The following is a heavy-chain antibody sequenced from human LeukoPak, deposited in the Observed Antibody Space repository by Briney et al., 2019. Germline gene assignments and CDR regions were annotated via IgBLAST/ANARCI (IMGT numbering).Heavy chain of an antibody. CDR3: AQQLHYYYYMDV. Sequence: ASVKVSCKASGGTFSSYAISWVRQAPGQGLEWMGGIIPIFGTANYAQKFQGRVTITADESTSTAYMELSSLRSEDTAVYYCAQQLHYYYYMDVWGKGTTVTVSS. V-gene: IGHV1-69*13. CDR1: GGTFSSYA. J-gene: IGHJ6*03. CDR2: IIPIFGTA. D-gene: IGHD6-13*01.